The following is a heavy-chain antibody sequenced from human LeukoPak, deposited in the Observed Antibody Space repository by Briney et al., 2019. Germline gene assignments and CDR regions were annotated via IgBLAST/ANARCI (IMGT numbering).Heavy chain of an antibody. CDR3: AAGVATISY. D-gene: IGHD5-12*01. J-gene: IGHJ4*02. CDR1: GGSFSGYY. V-gene: IGHV4-34*01. Sequence: SETLSLTCAVYGGSFSGYYWSWIRQPPGKGLEWLGEINHSGSTNYNPSLKSRVTISVDTSKNQFSLKLSSVTAADTAVYYCAAGVATISYWGQGTLVTVSS. CDR2: INHSGST.